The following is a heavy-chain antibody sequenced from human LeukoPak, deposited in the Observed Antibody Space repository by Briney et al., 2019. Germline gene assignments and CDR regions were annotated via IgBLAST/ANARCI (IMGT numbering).Heavy chain of an antibody. CDR2: HYYSGNT. V-gene: IGHV4-59*06. J-gene: IGHJ6*02. CDR1: GASISSFY. Sequence: PSETLSLTCTVSGASISSFYWSWIRQHPERGLEWIGYHYYSGNTYYNPSLKSRVSISVDTSKNQLSLTLTSVTAADTAVYYCARGHRTSSAYHCNAMDVWGQGTTVTVSS. D-gene: IGHD2-8*01. CDR3: ARGHRTSSAYHCNAMDV.